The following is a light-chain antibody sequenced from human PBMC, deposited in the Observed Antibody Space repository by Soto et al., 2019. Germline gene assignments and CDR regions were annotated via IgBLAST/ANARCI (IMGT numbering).Light chain of an antibody. Sequence: EVVMTQSPATLSVSPGERATLSCRASQTVTSTYLAWYQQKPGQAPRLLIYGISRRASGIPDRFSGSGSGTDFTLAISSLEPEDFAVYYCHQFAYSPRTVGQGTKVEIK. J-gene: IGKJ1*01. CDR1: QTVTSTY. CDR2: GIS. CDR3: HQFAYSPRT. V-gene: IGKV3-20*01.